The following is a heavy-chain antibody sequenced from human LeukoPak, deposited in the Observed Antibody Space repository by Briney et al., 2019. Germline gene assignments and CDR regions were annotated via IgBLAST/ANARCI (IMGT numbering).Heavy chain of an antibody. CDR2: ISGSGGST. CDR3: AKAGGVLYDFWSGYSPSPFDI. D-gene: IGHD3-3*01. V-gene: IGHV3-23*01. CDR1: GFTFSSYA. J-gene: IGHJ3*02. Sequence: PGGSLRLSCAASGFTFSSYAMSWVRQAPGKGLEWVSAISGSGGSTCYADSVKGRFTISRDNSKNTLYLQMNSLRAEDTAVYYCAKAGGVLYDFWSGYSPSPFDIWGQGTMVTVSS.